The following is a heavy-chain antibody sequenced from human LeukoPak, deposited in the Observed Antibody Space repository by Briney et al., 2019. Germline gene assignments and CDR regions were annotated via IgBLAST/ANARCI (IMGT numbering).Heavy chain of an antibody. V-gene: IGHV1-2*02. Sequence: ASVKVSCQASGYTFTSHYMHWVRQAPGQGLEWMGWINPNSGGTNYAQKFQGRVTMTRDTSISTAYMELSRLRSDDTAVYYCATLTSSSWPYYFDYWGQGTLVTVSS. J-gene: IGHJ4*02. CDR2: INPNSGGT. D-gene: IGHD6-13*01. CDR3: ATLTSSSWPYYFDY. CDR1: GYTFTSHY.